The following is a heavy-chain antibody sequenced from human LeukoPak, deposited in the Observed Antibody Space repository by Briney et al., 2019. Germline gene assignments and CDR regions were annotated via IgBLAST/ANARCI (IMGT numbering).Heavy chain of an antibody. CDR1: GGSISSGGYY. Sequence: SETLSLTCTVSGGSISSGGYYWSWIRQPPGKGLEWIGYIYYSGSTNYNPSLKSRVTISVDTSKNQFSLKLSSVTAADTAVYYCARDALYYDFWSGESYYFDYWGQGTLVTVSS. CDR3: ARDALYYDFWSGESYYFDY. J-gene: IGHJ4*02. V-gene: IGHV4-61*08. CDR2: IYYSGST. D-gene: IGHD3-3*01.